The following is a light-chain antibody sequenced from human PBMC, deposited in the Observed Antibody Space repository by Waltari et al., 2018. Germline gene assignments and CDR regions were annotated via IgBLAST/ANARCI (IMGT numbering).Light chain of an antibody. J-gene: IGKJ1*01. CDR3: QQYNSYSWT. CDR1: QTNSYW. Sequence: DIKMTQSPSTLSASVGASVTITCRANQTNSYWLAWYQQKPGKAPRLLIYDASILESGVPSRFSGSASGTEFTLSINSLQPDDFACYYCQQYNSYSWTFGQGTKVEIK. V-gene: IGKV1-5*01. CDR2: DAS.